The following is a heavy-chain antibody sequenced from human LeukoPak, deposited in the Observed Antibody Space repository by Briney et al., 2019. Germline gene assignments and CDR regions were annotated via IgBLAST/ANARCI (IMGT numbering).Heavy chain of an antibody. J-gene: IGHJ4*02. D-gene: IGHD6-19*01. CDR1: GFTCSSYA. CDR2: ITGGGTAT. CDR3: AKGQQWPDY. Sequence: GGSLRLSCAASGFTCSSYAMTWLRQAPGKGLEWVSAITGGGTATYYADSVKGRFTISRDNSKNTLYLQMNSLRAEDTAVYYCAKGQQWPDYWGQGTLVTVSS. V-gene: IGHV3-23*01.